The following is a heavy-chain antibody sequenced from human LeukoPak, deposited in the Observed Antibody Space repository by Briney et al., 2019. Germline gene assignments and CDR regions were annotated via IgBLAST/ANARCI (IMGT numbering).Heavy chain of an antibody. V-gene: IGHV1-18*01. CDR3: ARDCSSSTSCYTSNFDY. CDR2: ISAYNGNT. D-gene: IGHD2-2*02. Sequence: ASVKVSCKASGYTFTSYGISCVRQAPGQGLEWMGWISAYNGNTNYAQKLQGRVTMTTDTSTSTAYMELRSLRSDDTAVYYCARDCSSSTSCYTSNFDYWGQGTLVTVSP. CDR1: GYTFTSYG. J-gene: IGHJ4*02.